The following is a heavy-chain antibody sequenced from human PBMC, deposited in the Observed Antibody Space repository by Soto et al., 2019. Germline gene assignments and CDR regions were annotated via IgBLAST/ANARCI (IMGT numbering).Heavy chain of an antibody. CDR3: ARERHCSGGSCYGWFDP. Sequence: HPGGSLRLSCAASGFTVSSNYMSWVRQAPGKGLEWVSVIYSGGSTYYADSVKGRFTISRDNSKNTLYLQMNSLRAEDTAVYYCARERHCSGGSCYGWFDPWGLGTLVTVSS. CDR1: GFTVSSNY. V-gene: IGHV3-66*01. D-gene: IGHD2-15*01. J-gene: IGHJ5*02. CDR2: IYSGGST.